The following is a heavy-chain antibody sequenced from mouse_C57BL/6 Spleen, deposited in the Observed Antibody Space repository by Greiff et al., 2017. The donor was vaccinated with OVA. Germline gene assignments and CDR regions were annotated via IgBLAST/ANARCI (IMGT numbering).Heavy chain of an antibody. CDR3: AREKRVRSYAMDY. D-gene: IGHD2-14*01. CDR1: GFTFSSYA. J-gene: IGHJ4*01. V-gene: IGHV5-4*01. Sequence: DVKLVESGGGLVKPGGSLKLSCAASGFTFSSYAMPWVRQTPEKRLEWVATISDGGSYTYYPDNVKGRFTISRDNAKNNLYLQMSHLKSEDTAMYYCAREKRVRSYAMDYWGQGTSVTVSS. CDR2: ISDGGSYT.